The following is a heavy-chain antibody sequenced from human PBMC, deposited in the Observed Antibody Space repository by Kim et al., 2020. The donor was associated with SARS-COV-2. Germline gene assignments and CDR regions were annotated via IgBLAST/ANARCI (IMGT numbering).Heavy chain of an antibody. J-gene: IGHJ4*01. CDR2: FSYSGTT. D-gene: IGHD3-10*01. CDR1: GASIKNSDSY. Sequence: SETLSLTCSVSGASIKNSDSYWGWIRQSPGKGLEWIGSFSYSGTTYYNPSLKSRVTISVDTSNNHLSLTMRSATAADTAFYYCARQAPRLLWFGALGDF. V-gene: IGHV4-39*01. CDR3: ARQAPRLLWFGALGDF.